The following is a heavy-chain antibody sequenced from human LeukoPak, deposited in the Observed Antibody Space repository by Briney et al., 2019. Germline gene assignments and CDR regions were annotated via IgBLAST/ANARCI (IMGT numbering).Heavy chain of an antibody. CDR2: INPNSGGT. CDR1: GYTFTGYY. J-gene: IGHJ5*02. Sequence: ASVKVSCKASGYTFTGYYIHWVRQAPGQGLEWMGWINPNSGGTNYAQSFQGRVTMTRDTSSGTAHMELSRLRSDDTAVYYCARGDCSVSGCHGGNWFDPWGQGTLVTVSS. V-gene: IGHV1-2*02. D-gene: IGHD2-15*01. CDR3: ARGDCSVSGCHGGNWFDP.